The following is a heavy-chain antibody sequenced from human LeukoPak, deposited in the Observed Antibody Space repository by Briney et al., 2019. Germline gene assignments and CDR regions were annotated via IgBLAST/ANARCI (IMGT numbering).Heavy chain of an antibody. CDR1: GGSISSSSNY. CDR2: IYYSGST. Sequence: SETLSLTCTVSGGSISSSSNYWGWIRQPPGKGLEWIGSIYYSGSTYYNPSLKSRVTISVDTSKSQFSLNLTSVTAADTAVYYCARRLVAANAVDYWGQGSLVTVSS. J-gene: IGHJ4*02. V-gene: IGHV4-39*01. CDR3: ARRLVAANAVDY. D-gene: IGHD2-21*02.